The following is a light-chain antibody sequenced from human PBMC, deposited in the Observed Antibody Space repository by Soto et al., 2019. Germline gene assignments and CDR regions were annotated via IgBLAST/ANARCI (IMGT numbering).Light chain of an antibody. CDR3: QQYGSLSWT. CDR1: QSVSSN. V-gene: IGKV3-20*01. J-gene: IGKJ1*01. Sequence: EIVMTQSPATLSVSPGERATLSCRASQSVSSNLAWYQQKPGQAPRPLIYSASDRAPGIPARFSGSGSGTDFTLTISRLEPEDFAEYYCQQYGSLSWTFGQGTKVDIK. CDR2: SAS.